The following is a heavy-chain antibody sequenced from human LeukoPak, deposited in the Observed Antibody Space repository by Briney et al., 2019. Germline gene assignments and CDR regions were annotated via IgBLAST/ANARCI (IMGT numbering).Heavy chain of an antibody. D-gene: IGHD6-19*01. Sequence: GGSLRLSCAASGFTFSSYAMHWVRQAPGKGLEWVAVMSYDGSNKYYADSVKGRFTISRDNSKNTLYLQMNSLRAEDTAVYYCAREIAVAGDIDYWGQGTLVIVSS. V-gene: IGHV3-30*04. J-gene: IGHJ4*02. CDR3: AREIAVAGDIDY. CDR2: MSYDGSNK. CDR1: GFTFSSYA.